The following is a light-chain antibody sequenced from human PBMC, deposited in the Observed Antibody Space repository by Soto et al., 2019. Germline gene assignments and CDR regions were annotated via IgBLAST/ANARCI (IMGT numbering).Light chain of an antibody. Sequence: IQLTQSPSSLSASVGDRVTITCRVSQGISSYLNWYRQKPGKAPKLLIYDASSLESGVPSRFSGSGSGTEFTLTISSLQPDDFATYYCQQYNSYSQTFGQGTKVDIK. CDR1: QGISSY. CDR3: QQYNSYSQT. V-gene: IGKV1-13*02. J-gene: IGKJ1*01. CDR2: DAS.